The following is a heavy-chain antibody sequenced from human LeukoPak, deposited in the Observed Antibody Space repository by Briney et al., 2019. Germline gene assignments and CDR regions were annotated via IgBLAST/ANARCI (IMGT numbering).Heavy chain of an antibody. Sequence: VGSLRLSSAASGFTFTSYAMSWVRPAPGQGLEWVSYISSSGSNIYYADSVKGRFTISRDNAKNSLYLQMNSLRAEDTAVYYCARDVYYYDSSGALDVWGKGTTVTVSS. CDR3: ARDVYYYDSSGALDV. CDR2: ISSSGSNI. CDR1: GFTFTSYA. J-gene: IGHJ6*04. V-gene: IGHV3-21*05. D-gene: IGHD3-22*01.